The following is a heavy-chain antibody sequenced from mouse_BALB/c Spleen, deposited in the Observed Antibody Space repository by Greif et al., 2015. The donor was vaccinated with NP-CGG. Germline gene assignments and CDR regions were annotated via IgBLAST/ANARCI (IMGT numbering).Heavy chain of an antibody. V-gene: IGHV1S22*01. CDR2: IYPGSGST. CDR1: GYTFTSYW. J-gene: IGHJ3*01. D-gene: IGHD2-2*01. CDR3: FYYGYDGAY. Sequence: LQQPGSELVRPGASVKLSCKASGYTFTSYWMHWVKQRPGQGLEWIGNIYPGSGSTNYDEKFKSKATLTVDTSSSTAYMQLSSLTSEDSAVYYCFYYGYDGAYWGQGTLVTVSA.